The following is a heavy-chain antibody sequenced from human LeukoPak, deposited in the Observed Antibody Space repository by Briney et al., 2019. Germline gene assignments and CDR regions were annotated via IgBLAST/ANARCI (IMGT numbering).Heavy chain of an antibody. CDR2: INPSGGST. Sequence: GASVKVSCKASGYTFTSYYMHWVRQAPGQGLEWMGIINPSGGSTSYAQTFQGRVTMTRDTSTSTVYMELSSLRSEDTAVYYCARVDGYCSGGSCSEYFQHWGQGTLVTVSS. D-gene: IGHD2-15*01. V-gene: IGHV1-46*01. CDR1: GYTFTSYY. CDR3: ARVDGYCSGGSCSEYFQH. J-gene: IGHJ1*01.